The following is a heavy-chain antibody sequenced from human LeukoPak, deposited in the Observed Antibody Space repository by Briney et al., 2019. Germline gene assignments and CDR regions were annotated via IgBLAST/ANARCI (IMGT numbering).Heavy chain of an antibody. V-gene: IGHV1-8*02. CDR3: ARERIAAAGTFTYYYYGMDV. Sequence: ASVKVSCKASGYTFTGYYMHWVRQAPGQGLEWMGWMNPNSGNTGYAQKFQGRVTMTRNTSISTAYMELSSLRSEDTAVYYCARERIAAAGTFTYYYYGMDVWGQGTTVTVSS. CDR1: GYTFTGYY. D-gene: IGHD6-13*01. J-gene: IGHJ6*02. CDR2: MNPNSGNT.